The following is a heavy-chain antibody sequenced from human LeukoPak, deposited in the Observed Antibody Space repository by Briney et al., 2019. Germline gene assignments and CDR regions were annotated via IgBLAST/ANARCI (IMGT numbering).Heavy chain of an antibody. CDR2: ISSSGSYI. D-gene: IGHD5-18*01. J-gene: IGHJ4*02. CDR1: GFTFSSYS. V-gene: IGHV3-21*01. CDR3: ARSGHTAEIDY. Sequence: GGSLRLSCAASGFTFSSYSMNWVRQAPGKGLEWVSSISSSGSYIYYADSVKGRFAISRDNAKNSLYLQMNSLRAEDTAVYYCARSGHTAEIDYWGQGTLVTVSS.